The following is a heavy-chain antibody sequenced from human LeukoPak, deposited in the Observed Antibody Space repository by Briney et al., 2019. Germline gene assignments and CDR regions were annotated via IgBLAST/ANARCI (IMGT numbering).Heavy chain of an antibody. D-gene: IGHD3-9*01. CDR1: GFTISSYG. CDR2: ISGSGGST. CDR3: AKKHYDILTGYPYFGY. Sequence: GGSLRLSCEASGFTISSYGMSWVRQAPGKGLEWVSAISGSGGSTYYADSVKGRFTISRDNSKNTLYLQMNSLRAEDTAVYYCAKKHYDILTGYPYFGYWGQGTLVTVSS. J-gene: IGHJ4*02. V-gene: IGHV3-23*01.